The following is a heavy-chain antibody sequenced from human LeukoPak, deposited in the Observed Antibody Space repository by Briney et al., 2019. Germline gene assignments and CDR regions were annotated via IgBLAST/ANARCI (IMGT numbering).Heavy chain of an antibody. D-gene: IGHD6-19*01. Sequence: GGSLRLSCVGSGFRFSRYAMSWVRQAPGKGLEWVSTISGSGLSTYYADSVKGRFTISRDNSNNTLYLQMNSLRVEDTAVYYCAKSRVAVAAPRNWFDPWGQGTLVTVSS. CDR1: GFRFSRYA. V-gene: IGHV3-23*01. J-gene: IGHJ5*02. CDR3: AKSRVAVAAPRNWFDP. CDR2: ISGSGLST.